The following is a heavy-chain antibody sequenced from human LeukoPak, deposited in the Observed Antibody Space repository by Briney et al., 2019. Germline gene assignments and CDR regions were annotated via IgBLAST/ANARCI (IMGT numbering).Heavy chain of an antibody. CDR3: ARGGTHFLDAFDI. V-gene: IGHV3-7*04. CDR2: IKQDGSEK. Sequence: GGSLRLSCAASGFTFSSYWMSWVRQAPGKGLEWVANIKQDGSEKYYVDSVKGRFTISRDNAKNSLSLQMNSLRAEDTAVYYCARGGTHFLDAFDIWGQGTMVTVSS. CDR1: GFTFSSYW. J-gene: IGHJ3*02. D-gene: IGHD2/OR15-2a*01.